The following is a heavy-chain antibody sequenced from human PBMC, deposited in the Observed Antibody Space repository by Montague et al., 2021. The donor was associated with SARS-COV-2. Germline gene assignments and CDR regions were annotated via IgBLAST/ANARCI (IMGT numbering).Heavy chain of an antibody. V-gene: IGHV4-31*03. D-gene: IGHD3-22*01. CDR1: GGSISSGGYY. CDR2: IYYSGST. J-gene: IGHJ3*02. Sequence: ILSLTCTVSGGSISSGGYYWSWIRQHPGKGLEWIGYIYYSGSTYYXXXLKSRVTLSVDTSKNQFSLKLSSVTAADTAVYYCARARITMIVVVNAFDIWGQGTLVTVSS. CDR3: ARARITMIVVVNAFDI.